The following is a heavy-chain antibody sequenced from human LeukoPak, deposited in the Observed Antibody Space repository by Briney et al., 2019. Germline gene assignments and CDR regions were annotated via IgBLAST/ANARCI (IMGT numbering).Heavy chain of an antibody. CDR2: IYYSGST. CDR3: ARENCSGGSCYLPIHYYYYYYMDV. V-gene: IGHV4-39*07. CDR1: GGSIRSGGYY. D-gene: IGHD2-15*01. J-gene: IGHJ6*03. Sequence: SETLSLTCTVSGGSIRSGGYYWGWIRQPPGKGLEWIATIYYSGSTYSNPSLKSRVSISVDTSKNQFSLKLSSVTAADTAVYYCARENCSGGSCYLPIHYYYYYYMDVWGKGTTVTISS.